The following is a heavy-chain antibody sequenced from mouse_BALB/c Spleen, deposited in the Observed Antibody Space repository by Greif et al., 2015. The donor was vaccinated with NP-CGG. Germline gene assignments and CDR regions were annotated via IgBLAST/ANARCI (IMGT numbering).Heavy chain of an antibody. CDR2: IYPGDGDT. V-gene: IGHV1-80*01. J-gene: IGHJ3*01. CDR3: ARSIYDGYFWFAY. Sequence: QVQLQQSGAELVRLGSSVKISCKASGYAFSSYWMSWVKQRPGQGLEWIGQIYPGDGDTNYDGKFKGKATLTADKSSSTAYMQLSSLTSEDSAVYFCARSIYDGYFWFAYWGQGTLVTVSA. CDR1: GYAFSSYW. D-gene: IGHD2-3*01.